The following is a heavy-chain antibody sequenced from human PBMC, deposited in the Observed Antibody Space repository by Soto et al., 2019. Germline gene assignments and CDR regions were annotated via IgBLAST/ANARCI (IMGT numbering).Heavy chain of an antibody. CDR1: GGSISSSSYY. Sequence: SETLSLTCTASGGSISSSSYYWGWIRQPPGKGLEWIGSIYYSGSTYYNPSLKSRVTISVDTSKNQFSLNLSSVTAADTAVYYCARVPVRNYYGAGSYNNYYFGMDVWGQGTTVTVSS. J-gene: IGHJ6*02. D-gene: IGHD3-10*01. CDR2: IYYSGST. V-gene: IGHV4-39*01. CDR3: ARVPVRNYYGAGSYNNYYFGMDV.